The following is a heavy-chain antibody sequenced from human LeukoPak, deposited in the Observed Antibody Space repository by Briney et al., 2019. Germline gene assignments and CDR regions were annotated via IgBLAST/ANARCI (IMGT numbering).Heavy chain of an antibody. J-gene: IGHJ6*02. CDR2: VHYSGST. V-gene: IGHV4-59*01. D-gene: IGHD4-11*01. CDR3: AKAHHYKNYYYYSGIHL. CDR1: GRSISSYY. Sequence: SETLSLTCTVSGRSISSYYWSWVRPRPGKGLEWIVYVHYSGSTHYHPSPQSPVPISVDPAKKPFSLKLSSVTAADPAVYYCAKAHHYKNYYYYSGIHLWPQGTAVPLPS.